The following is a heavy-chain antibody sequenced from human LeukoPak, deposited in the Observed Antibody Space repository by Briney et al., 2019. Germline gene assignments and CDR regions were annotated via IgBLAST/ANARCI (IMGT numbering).Heavy chain of an antibody. D-gene: IGHD5-18*01. CDR1: GFTFSSYA. CDR2: ISGSGGST. J-gene: IGHJ6*02. V-gene: IGHV3-23*01. CDR3: ARKRVDTAMVLYGMDV. Sequence: PGGSLRLSCAASGFTFSSYAMSWVRQAPGKGLEWVSAISGSGGSTYYADSVKGRFTISRDNSKNTLYLQMNSLRAEDTAVYYCARKRVDTAMVLYGMDVWGQGTTVTVS.